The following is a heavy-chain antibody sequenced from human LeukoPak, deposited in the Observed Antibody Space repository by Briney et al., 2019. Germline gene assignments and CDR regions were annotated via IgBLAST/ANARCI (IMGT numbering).Heavy chain of an antibody. D-gene: IGHD6-13*01. J-gene: IGHJ4*02. V-gene: IGHV1-2*02. CDR2: INPNSGGT. Sequence: ASVKVSCKASGYTFSAYNMHWVRQAPGQGLEWMGWINPNSGGTNYAQKFQGRVTMTRDTSISTAYMELSRLRSDDTAVYYCARYDPGYSSSGFDYWGQGTLVTVSS. CDR1: GYTFSAYN. CDR3: ARYDPGYSSSGFDY.